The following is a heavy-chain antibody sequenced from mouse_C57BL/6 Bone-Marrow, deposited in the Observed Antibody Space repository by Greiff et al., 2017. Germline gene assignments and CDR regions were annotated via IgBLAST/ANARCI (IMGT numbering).Heavy chain of an antibody. D-gene: IGHD2-4*01. Sequence: EVHLVESGPGLVKPSQSLSLTCSVTGYSITSGYYWNWIRQFPGNKLEWMGYISYDGSNNYNPSLKNRISITRDTSKNQFFLKLNSVTTEDTATYYCARDRYDYDQAWFAYWGQGTLVTVSA. V-gene: IGHV3-6*01. CDR3: ARDRYDYDQAWFAY. CDR1: GYSITSGYY. J-gene: IGHJ3*01. CDR2: ISYDGSN.